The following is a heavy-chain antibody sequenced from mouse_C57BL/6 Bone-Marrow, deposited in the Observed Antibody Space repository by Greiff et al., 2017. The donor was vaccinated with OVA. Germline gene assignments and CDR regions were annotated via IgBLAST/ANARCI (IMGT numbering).Heavy chain of an antibody. CDR3: ARGYYFDY. V-gene: IGHV1-4*01. CDR2: IDPSSDYT. CDR1: GYTFTSYT. J-gene: IGHJ2*01. Sequence: QLQQSGAELARPGASVKMSCKASGYTFTSYTMHWVKQRPGQGLEWIGYIDPSSDYTKYNQKFKDKATLTADKSSSTAYMQLSSLTSEDSAVYYCARGYYFDYWGQGTTLTVSS.